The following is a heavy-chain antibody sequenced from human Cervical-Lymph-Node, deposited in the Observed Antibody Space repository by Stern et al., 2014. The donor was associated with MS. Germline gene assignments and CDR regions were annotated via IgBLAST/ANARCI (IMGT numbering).Heavy chain of an antibody. J-gene: IGHJ5*02. CDR2: IYWDDDK. V-gene: IGHV2-5*02. CDR3: ARGLIPSSTWFCNWFDP. CDR1: GFSLRTTGLG. Sequence: QITLKESGPTLVKPTETLTLTCTFSGFSLRTTGLGVGWIRQPPGKALEWLAFIYWDDDKRYSPSLKSRLPITKDTSKSQVVLTMTDMDPLDTATYYCARGLIPSSTWFCNWFDPWGQGTLVTVSS. D-gene: IGHD6-13*01.